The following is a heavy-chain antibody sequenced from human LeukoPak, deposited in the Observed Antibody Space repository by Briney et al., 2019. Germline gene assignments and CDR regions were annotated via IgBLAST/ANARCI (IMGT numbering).Heavy chain of an antibody. D-gene: IGHD3-9*01. Sequence: GGTLRLSCAASGFTFSSYAMHWVRQAPGKGLEWVAVISYDGSNKYYADSVKGRFTISRDNSKNTLYLQMNSLRAEDTAVYYCARSQDFDWFEYYMDVWGKGTTVTISS. V-gene: IGHV3-30*04. CDR2: ISYDGSNK. CDR1: GFTFSSYA. CDR3: ARSQDFDWFEYYMDV. J-gene: IGHJ6*03.